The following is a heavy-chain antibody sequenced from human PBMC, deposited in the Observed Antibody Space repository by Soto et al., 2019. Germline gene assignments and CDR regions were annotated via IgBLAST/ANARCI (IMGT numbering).Heavy chain of an antibody. CDR1: GCSISSGGYS. CDR3: ARHVNPWAQGAFDI. D-gene: IGHD7-27*01. V-gene: IGHV4-30-2*03. CDR2: IYYSGST. Sequence: TLSLTCAVSGCSISSGGYSWSWIRQPPGKGLEWIGNIYYSGSTYYNPSLKSRVTISVDTSKNQFSLKLSSVTAADTAVYYCARHVNPWAQGAFDIWGQGTMVTVSS. J-gene: IGHJ3*02.